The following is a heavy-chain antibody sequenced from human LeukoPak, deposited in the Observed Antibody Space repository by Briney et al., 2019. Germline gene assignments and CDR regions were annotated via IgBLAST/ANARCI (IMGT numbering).Heavy chain of an antibody. CDR1: GFTFSSYA. D-gene: IGHD2-8*01. V-gene: IGHV3-23*01. Sequence: GGSLRLSCAGSGFTFSSYAMSWVRQAPGKGLEWVSAISDTGATTYDADSVKGRFTISRDNSRSSLYLQMNSLRAEDTALYYCAKDTSIGRYCTNGVCSPFDYWGQGTLVTVSS. J-gene: IGHJ4*02. CDR2: ISDTGATT. CDR3: AKDTSIGRYCTNGVCSPFDY.